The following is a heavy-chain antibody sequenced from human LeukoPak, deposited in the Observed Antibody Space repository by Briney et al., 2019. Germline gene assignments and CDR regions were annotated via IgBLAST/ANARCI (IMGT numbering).Heavy chain of an antibody. J-gene: IGHJ4*02. V-gene: IGHV1-8*01. CDR2: MNPNSGNT. D-gene: IGHD3-22*01. CDR3: ARSDDSSGYYPN. Sequence: ASVKVSCKASGYTFTNYDINRVRQATGQGLEWMGWMNPNSGNTGYAQKFQGRVTMTRNTSISTAYMELSSLRSEDTAVYYCARSDDSSGYYPNWGQGTLVTVSS. CDR1: GYTFTNYD.